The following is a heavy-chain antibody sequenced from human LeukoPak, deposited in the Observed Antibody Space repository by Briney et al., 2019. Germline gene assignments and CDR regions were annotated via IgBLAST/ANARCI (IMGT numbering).Heavy chain of an antibody. CDR1: GYTFTCYD. CDR3: AREIVVGATYYYYGMDV. CDR2: MNPNSGNT. J-gene: IGHJ6*02. D-gene: IGHD1-26*01. Sequence: ASVKVSCKASGYTFTCYDINSVRQATGQGLEWMGWMNPNSGNTGYAQKFQGRVTMTRNTSISTAYMELSSLRSEDTAVYYCAREIVVGATYYYYGMDVWGQGTTVTVSS. V-gene: IGHV1-8*01.